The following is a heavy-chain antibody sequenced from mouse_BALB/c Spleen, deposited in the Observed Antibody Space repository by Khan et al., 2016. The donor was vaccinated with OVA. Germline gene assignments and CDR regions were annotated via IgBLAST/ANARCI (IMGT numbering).Heavy chain of an antibody. CDR1: GFTFTNYG. CDR3: ASVGYNGTMDV. J-gene: IGHJ4*01. Sequence: QIQLVQSGPELKKPGETVQLSCKASGFTFTNYGMNWVRQAPGKGLKWMGWINTYTGEPTFTDDFKGRFAFSLETSASTAYLKMNSLKDEDTATYFSASVGYNGTMDVWGQGTSVTVSS. V-gene: IGHV9-3-1*01. D-gene: IGHD2-14*01. CDR2: INTYTGEP.